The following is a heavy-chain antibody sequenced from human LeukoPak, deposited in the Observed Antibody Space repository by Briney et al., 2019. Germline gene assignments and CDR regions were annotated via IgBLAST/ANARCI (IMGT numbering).Heavy chain of an antibody. CDR3: ARTKFGGDDAFDI. CDR2: IYHSGSP. J-gene: IGHJ3*02. CDR1: GYSISSGYY. D-gene: IGHD3-10*01. Sequence: SETLSLTCAVSGYSISSGYYWGWIRQPPGEGLEWLGTIYHSGSPYYHPSLQSRLTISVDTSKNQFSLKLSSVTAADTAVYYCARTKFGGDDAFDIWGQGTMVTVSS. V-gene: IGHV4-38-2*01.